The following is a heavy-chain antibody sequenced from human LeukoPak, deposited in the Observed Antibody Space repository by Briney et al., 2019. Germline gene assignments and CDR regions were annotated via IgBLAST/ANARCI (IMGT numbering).Heavy chain of an antibody. CDR1: GYSFTSYW. D-gene: IGHD3-10*01. V-gene: IGHV5-51*01. CDR2: IYPGDSDT. Sequence: GESLKISCKGSGYSFTSYWIGWVRQLPGKSLEWMGIIYPGDSDTRYSPSFQGQVTISADKSISTAYLQWSSLKASDTAMYYCARMEYYYGSGSYYNVHYFDYWGQGTLVTVSS. CDR3: ARMEYYYGSGSYYNVHYFDY. J-gene: IGHJ4*02.